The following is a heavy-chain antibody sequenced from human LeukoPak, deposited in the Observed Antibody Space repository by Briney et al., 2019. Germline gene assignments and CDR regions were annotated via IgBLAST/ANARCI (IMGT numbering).Heavy chain of an antibody. CDR2: ISYDGSKK. J-gene: IGHJ3*02. V-gene: IGHV3-30-3*01. CDR1: GFAFNNYG. Sequence: GGSLRLSCAASGFAFNNYGMHWVRQAPGKGLEWVAIISYDGSKKYYADSVRGRFTISRDNSKNTLYLQVESLRTEDSAVYYCARRNVLLWFGEGVNGALDIWGQGTTVTVSS. CDR3: ARRNVLLWFGEGVNGALDI. D-gene: IGHD3-10*01.